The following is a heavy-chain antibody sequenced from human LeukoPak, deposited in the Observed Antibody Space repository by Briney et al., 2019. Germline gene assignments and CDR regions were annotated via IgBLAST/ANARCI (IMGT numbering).Heavy chain of an antibody. CDR2: IWYDGSNK. V-gene: IGHV3-33*01. CDR3: ARDANRARYFDY. Sequence: QPGGSLRPSCAASGFTFSSYGMHWVRQAPGKGLEWVAVIWYDGSNKYYADSVKGRFTISRDNSKNTLYLQMNSLRAEDTAVYYCARDANRARYFDYWGQGTLVTVSS. J-gene: IGHJ4*02. CDR1: GFTFSSYG. D-gene: IGHD1-14*01.